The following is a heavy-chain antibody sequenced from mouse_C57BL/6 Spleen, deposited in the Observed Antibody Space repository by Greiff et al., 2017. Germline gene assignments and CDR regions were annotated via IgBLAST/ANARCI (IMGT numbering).Heavy chain of an antibody. CDR2: IFPGSGST. CDR1: GYTFTSYW. J-gene: IGHJ1*03. D-gene: IGHD1-1*01. Sequence: QVQLQQPGAELVRPGSSVKLSCKASGYTFTSYWMHWVKQRPGQGLEWIGWIFPGSGSTYYNEKFKGKATLTVDKSSSTAYMLLSSLTSEDSAVYFCARRGNFNYYGSSWYFDIWGTGTTVTVSS. V-gene: IGHV1-75*01. CDR3: ARRGNFNYYGSSWYFDI.